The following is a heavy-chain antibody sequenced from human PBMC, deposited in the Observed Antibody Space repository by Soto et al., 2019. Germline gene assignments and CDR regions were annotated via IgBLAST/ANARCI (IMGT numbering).Heavy chain of an antibody. CDR1: GGSISTVGHY. V-gene: IGHV4-31*03. CDR2: IYHTGST. CDR3: AREIVTAGGNNYFDP. Sequence: SETLSLTCSVSGGSISTVGHYWTWIRQPPGKGLEWIGSIYHTGSTYYSKSLRSRLTMSVDTSKSQFSLRLTSVTAADTAVYFCAREIVTAGGNNYFDPWGPGTLVTVSS. J-gene: IGHJ5*02. D-gene: IGHD2-21*02.